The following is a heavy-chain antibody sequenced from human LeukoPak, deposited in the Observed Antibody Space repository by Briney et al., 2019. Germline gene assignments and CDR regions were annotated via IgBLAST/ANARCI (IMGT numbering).Heavy chain of an antibody. V-gene: IGHV3-21*01. CDR1: GFTFSSYS. D-gene: IGHD5-12*01. Sequence: GGSLRLSCAASGFTFSSYSMNWVRQAPGKGLEWVSSISSSSSYIYYADSVKGRFTISRDNAKSSLYLQMNSLRAEDTAVYYCAREPGYSGYDWYYYYGMDVWGQGTTVTVSS. CDR2: ISSSSSYI. J-gene: IGHJ6*02. CDR3: AREPGYSGYDWYYYYGMDV.